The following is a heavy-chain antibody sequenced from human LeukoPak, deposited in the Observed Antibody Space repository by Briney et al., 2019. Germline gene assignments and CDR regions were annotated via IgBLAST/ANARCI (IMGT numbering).Heavy chain of an antibody. J-gene: IGHJ4*02. CDR1: GYTFTSYD. CDR2: MNPNSGNT. D-gene: IGHD5-24*01. V-gene: IGHV1-8*01. Sequence: ASVQVSCQASGYTFTSYDINWVRQATGQGLEWMGWMNPNSGNTGYAQKFQGRVTMTRNTSISTAYMELSSLRSEDTAVYYCAREGRDGYNSGHSIDYWGQGTLVTVSS. CDR3: AREGRDGYNSGHSIDY.